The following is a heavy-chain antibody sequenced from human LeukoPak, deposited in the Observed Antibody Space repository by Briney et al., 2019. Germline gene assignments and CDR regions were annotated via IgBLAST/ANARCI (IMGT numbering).Heavy chain of an antibody. CDR3: ARDPWADSSGFPLHH. V-gene: IGHV3-23*01. Sequence: GGSLRLSCAASGFTFSSYAMSWVRQAPGKGLEWVSGISGSGDNTYYADSVKGRFTISRDNSKNTLYLQMNGLRAEDTALYYCARDPWADSSGFPLHHWGQGTLVTVSS. J-gene: IGHJ1*01. CDR2: ISGSGDNT. CDR1: GFTFSSYA. D-gene: IGHD3-22*01.